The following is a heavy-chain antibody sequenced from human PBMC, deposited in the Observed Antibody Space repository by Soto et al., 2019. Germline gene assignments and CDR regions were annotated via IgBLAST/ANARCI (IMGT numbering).Heavy chain of an antibody. Sequence: QVQLVESGGGAGQPGESLRLSCVASGFSFSSVAMHWVRQAPGKGLEPVAVISNDGARKYYADSVKGRITISRDNSKNTVYMQMNSLTTEDTDLYYCAKDEGVGDTLGLLDYWGQATLVTDSS. V-gene: IGHV3-30*18. CDR2: ISNDGARK. CDR3: AKDEGVGDTLGLLDY. J-gene: IGHJ4*02. D-gene: IGHD1-26*01. CDR1: GFSFSSVA.